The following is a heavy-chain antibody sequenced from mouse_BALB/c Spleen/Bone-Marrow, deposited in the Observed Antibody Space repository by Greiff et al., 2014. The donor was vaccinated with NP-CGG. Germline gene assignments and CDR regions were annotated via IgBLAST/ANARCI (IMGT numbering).Heavy chain of an antibody. Sequence: EVQLVESGAELVKPGASAKLSCTASGFNIKDTYMHWVKQRPEQGLEWIGRIDPANGNTKYDPKFQGKATITADTSSNTAYLQLSSLTSEDTAVYYCASYYYGSSRFAYWGQGTLVTVSA. D-gene: IGHD1-1*01. CDR3: ASYYYGSSRFAY. J-gene: IGHJ3*01. CDR1: GFNIKDTY. CDR2: IDPANGNT. V-gene: IGHV14-3*02.